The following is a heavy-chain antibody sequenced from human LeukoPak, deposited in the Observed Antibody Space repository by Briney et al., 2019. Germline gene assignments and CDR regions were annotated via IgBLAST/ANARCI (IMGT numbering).Heavy chain of an antibody. Sequence: ASVKVSCKASGYTFTGYYVHWVRQAPGQGLEWMGWVNPNSGDTKSGQKFQGRVTMTRDTSISTAYMELSRLRSDDTAVYYCARPLPPGYHAFDIWGQGTMVTVSS. V-gene: IGHV1-2*02. CDR2: VNPNSGDT. J-gene: IGHJ3*02. CDR1: GYTFTGYY. D-gene: IGHD5-12*01. CDR3: ARPLPPGYHAFDI.